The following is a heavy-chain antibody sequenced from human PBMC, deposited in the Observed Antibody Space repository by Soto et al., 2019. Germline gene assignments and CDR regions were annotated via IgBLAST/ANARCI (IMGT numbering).Heavy chain of an antibody. CDR2: IYYSGST. J-gene: IGHJ5*02. V-gene: IGHV4-39*01. CDR1: GGSISSSSYF. Sequence: QLQLQESGPGLVKPSETLSLTCSVSGGSISSSSYFWRWIRQPPGKGLEWIGSIYYSGSTYYNPSLKGRVTVSVDTSKNQFSLTLSSVTAADTAVYYCARHPSDFWFDPWGQGTLVTVSS. CDR3: ARHPSDFWFDP. D-gene: IGHD2-21*02.